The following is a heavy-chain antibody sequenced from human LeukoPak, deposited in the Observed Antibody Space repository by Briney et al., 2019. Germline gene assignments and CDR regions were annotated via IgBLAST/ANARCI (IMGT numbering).Heavy chain of an antibody. D-gene: IGHD3-22*01. CDR3: ARAPYDSSGNWFDP. V-gene: IGHV1-18*01. CDR2: ISAYNGNT. CDR1: GYTFTSYG. Sequence: ASVKVSCKASGYTFTSYGISWVRQAPGQGLEWMGWISAYNGNTNYAQKLQGRVTMTTDTSTSTAYMELRGLRSDDTAVYYCARAPYDSSGNWFDPWGQGTLVTVSS. J-gene: IGHJ5*02.